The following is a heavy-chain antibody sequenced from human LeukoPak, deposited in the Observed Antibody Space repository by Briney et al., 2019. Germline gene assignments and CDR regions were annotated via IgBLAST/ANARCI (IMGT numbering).Heavy chain of an antibody. D-gene: IGHD3-22*01. CDR2: ISGDSTDI. Sequence: GGSLRLSCATSGFTFKNYAMNWVRQAPGKGLEWVSSISGDSTDIYYADSVMGRSTISRDNAKNSLYLQINSLRAEDTAIYYCARRGYSDSSGYYYPLDYWGQGTLVTVSS. CDR3: ARRGYSDSSGYYYPLDY. CDR1: GFTFKNYA. V-gene: IGHV3-21*01. J-gene: IGHJ4*02.